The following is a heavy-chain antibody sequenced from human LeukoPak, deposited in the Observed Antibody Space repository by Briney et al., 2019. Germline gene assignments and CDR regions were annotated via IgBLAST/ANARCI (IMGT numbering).Heavy chain of an antibody. D-gene: IGHD1-1*01. Sequence: GGSLRLSCAASGFTFSAYAMSWVRQAPGKGLEWVSGIDRNGGSIGYADSVKGRFTISRDNAKNSLYLQMNSLRAEDTALYYCARAGQYNWNDERDYWGQGTLVTVSS. V-gene: IGHV3-20*04. CDR3: ARAGQYNWNDERDY. J-gene: IGHJ4*02. CDR1: GFTFSAYA. CDR2: IDRNGGSI.